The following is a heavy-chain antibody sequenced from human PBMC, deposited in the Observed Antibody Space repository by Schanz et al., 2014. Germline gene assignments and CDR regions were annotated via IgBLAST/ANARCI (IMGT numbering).Heavy chain of an antibody. CDR3: ARDGEAAAGCDY. J-gene: IGHJ4*02. Sequence: QVQLVQSGAEVKKPGASVKVSCKVSGSIFSKLLMHWVRQGPAKGLEWMGGFDPKKGEAIYAQKFQGRVTMTRDTSTSTVYMELSSLRSEDTAVYYCARDGEAAAGCDYWGQGTLGTVSS. CDR1: GSIFSKLL. V-gene: IGHV1-24*01. CDR2: FDPKKGEA. D-gene: IGHD6-13*01.